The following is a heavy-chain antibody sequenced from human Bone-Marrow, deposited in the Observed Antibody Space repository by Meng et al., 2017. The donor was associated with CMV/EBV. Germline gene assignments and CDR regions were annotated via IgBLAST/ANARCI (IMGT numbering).Heavy chain of an antibody. D-gene: IGHD2-15*01. CDR1: GYTFTSYY. CDR3: ARTCSGGSCYSGYGMDV. J-gene: IGHJ6*02. Sequence: ASVKVSCKASGYTFTSYYMHWVRQAPGQGLEWMGIINPSGGSTSYAQKFQGRVTMTRDTSTSTVYMELSSLRSDDTAVYYCARTCSGGSCYSGYGMDVWGQGTTVTVSS. V-gene: IGHV1-46*01. CDR2: INPSGGST.